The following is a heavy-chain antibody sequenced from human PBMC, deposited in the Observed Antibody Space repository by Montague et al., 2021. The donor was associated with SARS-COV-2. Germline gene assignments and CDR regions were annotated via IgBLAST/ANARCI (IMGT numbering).Heavy chain of an antibody. CDR3: AHEDSGWPIEFGY. D-gene: IGHD6-19*01. J-gene: IGHJ4*02. CDR2: IYWNDDK. CDR1: GFSLNSRGVG. V-gene: IGHV2-5*01. Sequence: PAPVKPTQTLTLTCTFSGFSLNSRGVGVGWIRQPPGKALECLALIYWNDDKRYSPSLRTRLTVTKDTSKNQVVLTMTNMDPVDTATYYCAHEDSGWPIEFGYWGQGALVTVSS.